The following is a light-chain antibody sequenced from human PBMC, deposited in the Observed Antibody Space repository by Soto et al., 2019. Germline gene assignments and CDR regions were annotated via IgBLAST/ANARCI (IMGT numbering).Light chain of an antibody. CDR2: WAS. V-gene: IGKV4-1*01. J-gene: IGKJ4*01. CDR1: QSLLYSLNNKNY. Sequence: DIVLTQSPDSLAVSLGERATINCKSSQSLLYSLNNKNYLAWYQQKPGQPPKLLIHWASTREYGVPDRFTGSGSGTDFTLTISSLQAEDAAVYYCQQYYGAPLTFGGGTKVEIK. CDR3: QQYYGAPLT.